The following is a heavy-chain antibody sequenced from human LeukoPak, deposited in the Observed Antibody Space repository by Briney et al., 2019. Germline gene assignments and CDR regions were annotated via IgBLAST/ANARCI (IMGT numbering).Heavy chain of an antibody. V-gene: IGHV3-23*01. J-gene: IGHJ4*02. D-gene: IGHD4-11*01. CDR2: IVASGGGT. CDR3: TKEHGYSNFAEDY. Sequence: PGGSLRLSCAASGLTFSNYAMTWVRQAPGKGLEWVSTIVASGGGTNYADSVKGRFIISRSNSYNTLYLQMSSLRAEDTAVYYCTKEHGYSNFAEDYWGQGTLVTVSS. CDR1: GLTFSNYA.